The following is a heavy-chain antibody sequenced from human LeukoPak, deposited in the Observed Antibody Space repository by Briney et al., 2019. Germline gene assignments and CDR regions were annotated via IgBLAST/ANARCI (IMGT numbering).Heavy chain of an antibody. D-gene: IGHD3-22*01. J-gene: IGHJ4*02. Sequence: ASVKVSCKASGYSFTSYDINWVRQATGQGLEWMGWMNPNSGNTGYAQKFQGRGTITRNTSMSTAYMELGSLRSEDTAVYYCARDPPYGKSGYYYTGFDYWGQGTLDTVSS. V-gene: IGHV1-8*01. CDR3: ARDPPYGKSGYYYTGFDY. CDR2: MNPNSGNT. CDR1: GYSFTSYD.